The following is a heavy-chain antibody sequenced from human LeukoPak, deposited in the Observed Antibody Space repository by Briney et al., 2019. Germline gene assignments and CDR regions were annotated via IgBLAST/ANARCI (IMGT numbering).Heavy chain of an antibody. CDR2: IYPTGTT. Sequence: SETLSLTCTVSGGSINSYYWGWVRQPAGKGLEWIGRIYPTGTTNYSPSVKSRLTMSLDTSKNQFSLKLRSVTAADTAVYYCGRQGYIASYYFVDYWSEGALVTVSS. V-gene: IGHV4-4*07. D-gene: IGHD3-10*01. J-gene: IGHJ4*02. CDR1: GGSINSYY. CDR3: GRQGYIASYYFVDY.